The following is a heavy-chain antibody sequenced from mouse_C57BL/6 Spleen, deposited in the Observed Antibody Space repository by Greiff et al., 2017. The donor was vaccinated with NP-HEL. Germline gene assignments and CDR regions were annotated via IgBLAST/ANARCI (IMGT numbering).Heavy chain of an antibody. J-gene: IGHJ2*01. CDR2: IDPEDGAT. Sequence: VQLKQSGAELVKPGASVKLSCTASGFTFTDYYMHWVKQRPEQGLEWIVRIDPEDGATKYAPNFQGKATITADTASNTAYLQRSSLTSEDTAVYYCARLYWDIDYWGQGTTLTVSS. CDR3: ARLYWDIDY. V-gene: IGHV14-2*01. CDR1: GFTFTDYY. D-gene: IGHD4-1*01.